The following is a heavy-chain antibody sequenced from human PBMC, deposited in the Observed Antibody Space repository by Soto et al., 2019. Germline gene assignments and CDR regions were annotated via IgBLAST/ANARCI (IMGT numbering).Heavy chain of an antibody. CDR3: ARGAGYYDLWSGYFDP. V-gene: IGHV4-59*01. CDR1: GVSIRSNY. D-gene: IGHD3-3*01. J-gene: IGHJ5*02. Sequence: QVLLQESGPGLVKPSETLSLTCSVSGVSIRSNYWTWIRQSPGTGLEWIGYIYFTGTTNYNPSHKSRVSISLDTSKNQMSLKFNSMTAADTAVYYCARGAGYYDLWSGYFDPWGQGTPVTVSS. CDR2: IYFTGTT.